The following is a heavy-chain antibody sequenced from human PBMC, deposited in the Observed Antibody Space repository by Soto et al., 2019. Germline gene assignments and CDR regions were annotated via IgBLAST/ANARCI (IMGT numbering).Heavy chain of an antibody. CDR3: AREEGLYSSSSNYYYYYGMDV. CDR1: GYTFTSYA. V-gene: IGHV1-3*01. D-gene: IGHD6-6*01. Sequence: ASVKVSCKASGYTFTSYAMHWVRQAPGQRLEWMGWINAGNGNTKYSQKFQGRVAITRDTSASTAYMELSSLRSEDTAVYYCAREEGLYSSSSNYYYYYGMDVWGQGTTVTVS. J-gene: IGHJ6*02. CDR2: INAGNGNT.